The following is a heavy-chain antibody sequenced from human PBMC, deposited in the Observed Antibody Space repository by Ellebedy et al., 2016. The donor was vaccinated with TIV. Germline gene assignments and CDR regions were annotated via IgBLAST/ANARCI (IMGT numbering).Heavy chain of an antibody. D-gene: IGHD3-10*01. V-gene: IGHV4-30-2*01. CDR3: ARHYYGSGRRYGMDV. CDR2: IYHSGST. CDR1: GGSISSGGYS. Sequence: LRLSXAVSGGSISSGGYSWSWIRQPPGKGLEWIGYIYHSGSTYYNPSLKSRVTISVDRSKNQFSLKLSSVTAADTAVYYCARHYYGSGRRYGMDVWGQGTTVTVSS. J-gene: IGHJ6*02.